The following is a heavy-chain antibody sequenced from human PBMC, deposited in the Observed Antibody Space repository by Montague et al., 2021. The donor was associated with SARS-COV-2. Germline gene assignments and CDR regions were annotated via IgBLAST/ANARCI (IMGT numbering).Heavy chain of an antibody. CDR2: IYYSGRT. D-gene: IGHD3-22*01. J-gene: IGHJ3*02. V-gene: IGHV4-39*01. CDR1: VGSSSSSRYY. CDR3: ARFPTSYYYDSKAAPATPDAFDI. Sequence: SETLSLTCTVSVGSSSSSRYYWGWIRQPPGKWLEWIGSIYYSGRTYYNPSLKSRVTISVDTSTNQFSLKLSSVTAADTAVYYCARFPTSYYYDSKAAPATPDAFDIWGQGTMVTVSS.